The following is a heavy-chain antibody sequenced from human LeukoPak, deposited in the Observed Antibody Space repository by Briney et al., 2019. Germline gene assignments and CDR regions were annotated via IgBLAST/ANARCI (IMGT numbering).Heavy chain of an antibody. D-gene: IGHD2-15*01. Sequence: GGSLRLSCAASGFTFSSYWMHWVRQAPGKGLVWVSRINSDGSSTSYADSVKGRFTISRDTAKNTLYLQMNSLRAEDTAVYYCARSWVGQPPGYWGQGTLVTVSS. V-gene: IGHV3-74*01. J-gene: IGHJ4*02. CDR1: GFTFSSYW. CDR3: ARSWVGQPPGY. CDR2: INSDGSST.